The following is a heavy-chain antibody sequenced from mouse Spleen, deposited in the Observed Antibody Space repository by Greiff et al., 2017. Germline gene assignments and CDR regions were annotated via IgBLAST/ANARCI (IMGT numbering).Heavy chain of an antibody. CDR2: IYPGGGYT. V-gene: IGHV1-63*02. J-gene: IGHJ2*01. Sequence: VQLQQSGAELVRPGTSVKMSCKAAGYTFTNYWIGWVKQRPGHGLAWIGDIYPGGGYTNYNEKFKGKATLTADTSSSTAYMQLSSLTSEDSAIYYCARGGDYWGQGTTLTVSS. CDR1: GYTFTNYW. CDR3: ARGGDY.